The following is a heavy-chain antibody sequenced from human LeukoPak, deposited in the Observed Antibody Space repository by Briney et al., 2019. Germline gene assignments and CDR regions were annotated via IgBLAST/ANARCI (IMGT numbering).Heavy chain of an antibody. CDR1: GYTFTSYG. CDR2: ISAYNGNT. D-gene: IGHD3-3*01. CDR3: ARHSVPYDFWSDRFDY. Sequence: ASVKVSCKASGYTFTSYGISWVRQAPGQGLEWMGWISAYNGNTNYAQKLQGRVTMTTDTSTSTAYMELRSLRSDDTAVYYCARHSVPYDFWSDRFDYWGQGTLVTVSS. J-gene: IGHJ4*02. V-gene: IGHV1-18*01.